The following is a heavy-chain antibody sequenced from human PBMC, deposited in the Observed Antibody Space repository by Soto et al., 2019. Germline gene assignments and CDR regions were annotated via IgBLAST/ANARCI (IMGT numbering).Heavy chain of an antibody. J-gene: IGHJ4*02. V-gene: IGHV4-30-4*01. D-gene: IGHD3-22*01. CDR1: GASISGGDYY. CDR3: ARATYDSSTYYLDY. CDR2: IYYTGNT. Sequence: QVQLQESGPGLVKPSQTLSLTCTVSGASISGGDYYWTWIRQPPGKGLEWIGSIYYTGNTYSNPSLXXXLXXSVDPSNNQFALRLTSVTAPDTALYSSARATYDSSTYYLDYWGQGTLVTVSS.